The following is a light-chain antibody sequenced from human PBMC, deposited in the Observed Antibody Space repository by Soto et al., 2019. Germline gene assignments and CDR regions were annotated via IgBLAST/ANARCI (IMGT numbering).Light chain of an antibody. J-gene: IGKJ1*01. V-gene: IGKV3-11*01. CDR2: DAS. CDR1: QSVSSY. Sequence: EIVLTQSPATLSLSPGQRATLSCRASQSVSSYLAWYQQKPGQAPRLLIYDASNRATGIPARFSGSGSGTDFPLTISSREPEDFAVYYGQQRSNWPWTFGQGTKVEIK. CDR3: QQRSNWPWT.